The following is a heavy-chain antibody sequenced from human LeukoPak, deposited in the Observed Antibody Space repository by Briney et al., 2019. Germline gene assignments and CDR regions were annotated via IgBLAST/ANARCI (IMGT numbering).Heavy chain of an antibody. J-gene: IGHJ4*02. CDR1: GFTVSSNY. Sequence: GGSLRLSCAASGFTVSSNYMSWVRQAPGKGLEWVSVIYSGGSTYYADSVKGRFTISRDNSKNTLYLQMNSLRAEDTAVYYCAREPFWSGYYSNLHFDYWGQGTLVTVSS. D-gene: IGHD3-3*01. CDR3: AREPFWSGYYSNLHFDY. V-gene: IGHV3-66*01. CDR2: IYSGGST.